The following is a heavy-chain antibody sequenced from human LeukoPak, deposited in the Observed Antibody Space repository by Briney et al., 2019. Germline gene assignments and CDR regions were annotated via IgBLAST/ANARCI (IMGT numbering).Heavy chain of an antibody. CDR2: IYYSGST. Sequence: SETLSLTCTVSGGSISSGGYYWSWIRQHPGKGLEWIGYIYYSGSTYYNPSLKSRVTISVDTSKNQFSLKLSSVTAADTAVYYCARKGIAVAGTHFDYWGQGTLVTVSS. V-gene: IGHV4-31*03. D-gene: IGHD6-19*01. CDR1: GGSISSGGYY. CDR3: ARKGIAVAGTHFDY. J-gene: IGHJ4*02.